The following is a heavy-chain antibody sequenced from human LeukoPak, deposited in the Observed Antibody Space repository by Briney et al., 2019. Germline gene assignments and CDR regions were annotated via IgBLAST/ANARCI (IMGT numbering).Heavy chain of an antibody. V-gene: IGHV4-4*07. J-gene: IGHJ6*03. CDR2: IYTSGST. Sequence: PSETLSLTCTVSGGSISSYYWSWIRQPAGKGLEWIGRIYTSGSTSYNPSLKRRVTMSVVTSKNQFSLKLSSVTAADTAVYYCARFEPYYYYMDVWGKGTTVTVSS. CDR3: ARFEPYYYYMDV. CDR1: GGSISSYY.